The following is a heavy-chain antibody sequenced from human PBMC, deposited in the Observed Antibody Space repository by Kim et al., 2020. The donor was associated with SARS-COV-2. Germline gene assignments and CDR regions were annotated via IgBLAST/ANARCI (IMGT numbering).Heavy chain of an antibody. Sequence: SVKVSCKSSGGTFSSYAISWVRQAPGQGLEWMGGIIPIFGTANYAQKFQGRVTITADESTSTAYMELSSLRSEDTAVYYCARDGGGSGTRDFQHWGQGTLVTVSS. J-gene: IGHJ1*01. V-gene: IGHV1-69*13. D-gene: IGHD3-10*01. CDR1: GGTFSSYA. CDR2: IIPIFGTA. CDR3: ARDGGGSGTRDFQH.